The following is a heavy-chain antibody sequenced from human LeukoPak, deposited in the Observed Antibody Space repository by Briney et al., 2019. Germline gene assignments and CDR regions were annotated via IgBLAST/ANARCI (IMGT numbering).Heavy chain of an antibody. Sequence: GGSLRLSCAASGFTFSTFGMNWVRQAPGKGLEWVSSTSGSSSSIYYADSVKGRFTISRDNAKNSLYLQMNSLRAEDTAVYYCARGGYSYDYWGQGTLVTVSS. J-gene: IGHJ4*02. CDR2: TSGSSSSI. CDR3: ARGGYSYDY. CDR1: GFTFSTFG. D-gene: IGHD5-18*01. V-gene: IGHV3-21*06.